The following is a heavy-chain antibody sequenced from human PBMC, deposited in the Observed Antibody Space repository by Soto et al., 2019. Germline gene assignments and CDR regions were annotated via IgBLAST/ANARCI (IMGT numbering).Heavy chain of an antibody. D-gene: IGHD4-4*01. CDR3: GRGGYRHYSAYYYYALDV. Sequence: PGGSLRLSCVASGFTLSDYYVDWVRQAPGKGLEWVGRTRDKPNSYTTEYAAAVEGRFTISRDDSKNSLYLQLSSLNTEDTAVYYCGRGGYRHYSAYYYYALDVWGQGTTVTVSS. V-gene: IGHV3-72*01. J-gene: IGHJ6*02. CDR2: TRDKPNSYTT. CDR1: GFTLSDYY.